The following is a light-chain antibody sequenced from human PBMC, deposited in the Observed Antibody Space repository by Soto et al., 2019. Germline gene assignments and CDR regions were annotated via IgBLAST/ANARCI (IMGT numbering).Light chain of an antibody. CDR2: EVS. V-gene: IGLV2-14*01. J-gene: IGLJ1*01. CDR3: SSYTSSSTRV. CDR1: SSDVGGYNH. Sequence: QSALTQPASVSGSPGQSITISCTGSSSDVGGYNHVSWYQQHPGKAPKLMIYEVSNRPSGVSNRFSGSKSDNTASLTISGLQAEDEADYYCSSYTSSSTRVFGTGTKLTVL.